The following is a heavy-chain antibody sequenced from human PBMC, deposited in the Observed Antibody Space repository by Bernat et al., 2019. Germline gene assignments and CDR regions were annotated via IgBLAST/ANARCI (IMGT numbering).Heavy chain of an antibody. CDR3: AGDPADSLTRNWFDP. CDR1: GFTFSDFS. D-gene: IGHD4-4*01. CDR2: ISRISSHI. Sequence: EMQLVESGGGLVKPGGSLRLSCTASGFTFSDFSMNWVRQAPGKGLEWLSYISRISSHIYYADSVKGRFTISRDNAKSTLYLQMNSLRADDTAVYYCAGDPADSLTRNWFDPWGQGTQVTVSS. J-gene: IGHJ5*02. V-gene: IGHV3-21*05.